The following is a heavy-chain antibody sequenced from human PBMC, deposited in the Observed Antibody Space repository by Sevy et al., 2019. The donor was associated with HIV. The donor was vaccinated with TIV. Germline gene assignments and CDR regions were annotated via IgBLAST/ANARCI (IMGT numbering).Heavy chain of an antibody. CDR3: AKGYTYCPNPALGY. J-gene: IGHJ4*02. CDR2: MSYGGST. CDR1: GGPISTSSFY. D-gene: IGHD5-18*01. V-gene: IGHV4-39*01. Sequence: SETLSLTCAVSGGPISTSSFYWGWIRQPPGKGLDWIGTMSYGGSTYYNPSLKSRVTISVDTSKNQFSLKLSSVTAADTAVYYCAKGYTYCPNPALGYWGQGTLVTVSS.